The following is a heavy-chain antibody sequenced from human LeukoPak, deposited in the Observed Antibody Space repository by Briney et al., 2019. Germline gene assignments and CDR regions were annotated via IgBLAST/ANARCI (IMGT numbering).Heavy chain of an antibody. J-gene: IGHJ6*03. Sequence: PGGSLRLSCAASGFTFSSYAISWVRQAPGRGLEWVSAISGSGGSTYYADSVKGRFTVSRDNSKNTLYLQMNSLRAEDTAVYYCAKDVFYPYYFMDVWGKGTTVTVSS. CDR1: GFTFSSYA. V-gene: IGHV3-23*01. CDR2: ISGSGGST. D-gene: IGHD3-9*01. CDR3: AKDVFYPYYFMDV.